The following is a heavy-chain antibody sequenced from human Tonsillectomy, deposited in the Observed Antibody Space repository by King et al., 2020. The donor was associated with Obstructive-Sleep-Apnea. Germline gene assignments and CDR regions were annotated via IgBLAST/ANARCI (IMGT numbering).Heavy chain of an antibody. J-gene: IGHJ4*02. V-gene: IGHV3-23*04. Sequence: VQLVESGGGLVQPGGSLRLSCAASGFTFSSYAMSWVRQAPGGGLEWVSAISGSGGSTYYADSVKGRFTIARDNSKNTLYLQMNSLRAEDTAVYYCAKDRKGARGYFDYWGQGTLVTVSS. D-gene: IGHD1-14*01. CDR3: AKDRKGARGYFDY. CDR1: GFTFSSYA. CDR2: ISGSGGST.